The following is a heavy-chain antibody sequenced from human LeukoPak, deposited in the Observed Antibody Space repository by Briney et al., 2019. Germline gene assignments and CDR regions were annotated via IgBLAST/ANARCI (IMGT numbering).Heavy chain of an antibody. CDR2: ISGGGGST. CDR1: GFTFSSYA. V-gene: IGHV3-23*01. CDR3: AKVSAAVAGTYGD. D-gene: IGHD6-19*01. Sequence: GASLRLSCAASGFTFSSYAMSWVRQAPGKGLEWVSAISGGGGSTYYADSVKGRFTISRDNSKNTLYLQMNSLRAEDTAVYYCAKVSAAVAGTYGDWGQGTLVTVSS. J-gene: IGHJ4*02.